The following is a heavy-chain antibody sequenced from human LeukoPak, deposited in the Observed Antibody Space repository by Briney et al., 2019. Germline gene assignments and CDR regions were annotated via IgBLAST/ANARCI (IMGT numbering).Heavy chain of an antibody. CDR2: INPNSGGT. D-gene: IGHD2-2*01. Sequence: ASVKLSCTASGYTFTGYYMDWVRQAPGQGLEWMGLINPNSGGTYSAQKFQGWVTMTRDTSISTAYMELSRLTSDDTAVYYCARANALYCSSTTCLSDYWGQGTLVTVSS. V-gene: IGHV1-2*04. J-gene: IGHJ4*02. CDR3: ARANALYCSSTTCLSDY. CDR1: GYTFTGYY.